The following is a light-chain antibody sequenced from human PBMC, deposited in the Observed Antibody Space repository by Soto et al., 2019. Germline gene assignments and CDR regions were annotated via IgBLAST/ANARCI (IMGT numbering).Light chain of an antibody. Sequence: EIVLTQSPGTLSLSPGERATLSCRASQSVSSSYLAWYQQKPGQAPRLLIYGASSRATGFPDRVSGSGSGTDFTLTISRLEPEDFAVYYCQQYGSSPPGTFGQGAKVDIK. CDR1: QSVSSSY. V-gene: IGKV3-20*01. CDR2: GAS. CDR3: QQYGSSPPGT. J-gene: IGKJ1*01.